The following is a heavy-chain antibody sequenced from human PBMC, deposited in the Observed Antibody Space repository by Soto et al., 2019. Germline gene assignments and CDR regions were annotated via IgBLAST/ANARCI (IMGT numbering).Heavy chain of an antibody. D-gene: IGHD6-19*01. Sequence: PGESLKISCKGSGYTFTSYGISWVRQAPGQGLEWMGWISAYNGNTNYAQKLQGRVTMTTDTSTSTAYMELRSLRSDDTAVYYCARDGRIAVAGRSFDIWGQGTMVTVSS. CDR2: ISAYNGNT. CDR3: ARDGRIAVAGRSFDI. CDR1: GYTFTSYG. V-gene: IGHV1-18*01. J-gene: IGHJ3*02.